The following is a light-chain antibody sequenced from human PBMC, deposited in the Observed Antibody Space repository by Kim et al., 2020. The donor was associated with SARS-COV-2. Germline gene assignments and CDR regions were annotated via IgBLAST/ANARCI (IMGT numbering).Light chain of an antibody. Sequence: RGQRENITCGRSEIEARSVHWYGRRPGQARVVVVHDGRGRPSGIPERFSGSNSGNTATLTIPWVEDGDEADYYCQVWDSASDHVIFGGGTQLAVL. CDR1: EIEARS. CDR3: QVWDSASDHVI. V-gene: IGLV3-21*02. CDR2: DGR. J-gene: IGLJ2*01.